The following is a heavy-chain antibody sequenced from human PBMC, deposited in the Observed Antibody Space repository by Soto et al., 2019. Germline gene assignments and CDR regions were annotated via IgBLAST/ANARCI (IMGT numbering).Heavy chain of an antibody. V-gene: IGHV4-34*02. J-gene: IGHJ6*02. D-gene: IGHD6-19*01. CDR1: GGSFSGYY. CDR2: INHSGSA. Sequence: QVQLQQWGAGLLKPSETLSLTCAVYGGSFSGYYWSWVRQSPGKGLEWIGEINHSGSANYNPSLQSRVALSVDASKSQCSLKLTSVTAADTAVYYCARGSGWYIDYYYTMDVWGQGTTVTVSS. CDR3: ARGSGWYIDYYYTMDV.